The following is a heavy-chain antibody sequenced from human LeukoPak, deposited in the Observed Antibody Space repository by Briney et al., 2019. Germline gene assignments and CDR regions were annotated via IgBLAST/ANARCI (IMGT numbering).Heavy chain of an antibody. CDR1: GGSISSYY. D-gene: IGHD4-17*01. CDR3: ARRRLHYVYYYYMDV. Sequence: PSETLSLTCTVSGGSISSYYWSWIRQPPGKGLEWIGEINHSGSTNYNPSLKSRVTISVDTSKNQFSLKLSSVTAADTAVYYCARRRLHYVYYYYMDVWGKGTTVTVSS. J-gene: IGHJ6*03. V-gene: IGHV4-34*01. CDR2: INHSGST.